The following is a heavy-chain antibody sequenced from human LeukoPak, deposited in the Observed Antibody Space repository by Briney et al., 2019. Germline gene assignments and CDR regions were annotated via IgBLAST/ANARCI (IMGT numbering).Heavy chain of an antibody. D-gene: IGHD2-15*01. J-gene: IGHJ6*03. Sequence: GGSLRLSCAASGFTFSSYSMNWVRQAPGKGLEWVSSISSSSSYIYYADSVKGRSTISRDNAKNSLYLQMNSLRAEDTAVYYCARVPPLGYCSGGSCLLYYYYYMDVWGKGTTVTVSS. CDR3: ARVPPLGYCSGGSCLLYYYYYMDV. CDR2: ISSSSSYI. CDR1: GFTFSSYS. V-gene: IGHV3-21*01.